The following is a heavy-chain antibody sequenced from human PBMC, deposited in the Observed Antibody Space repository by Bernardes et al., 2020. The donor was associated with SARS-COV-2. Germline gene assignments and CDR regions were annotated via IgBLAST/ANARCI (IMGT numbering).Heavy chain of an antibody. V-gene: IGHV3-23*01. CDR1: GFTFSDYA. J-gene: IGHJ4*02. CDR3: AKDWYYYDSSGAYDY. Sequence: GGSLRLSCVASGFTFSDYAMSWVRQAPGKGLEWVSTISGSGGSTYYTDSVKGRFTISRDNAKNSLYLQMNSLRAEDTALYYCAKDWYYYDSSGAYDYWGQGTLVTVSS. CDR2: ISGSGGST. D-gene: IGHD3-22*01.